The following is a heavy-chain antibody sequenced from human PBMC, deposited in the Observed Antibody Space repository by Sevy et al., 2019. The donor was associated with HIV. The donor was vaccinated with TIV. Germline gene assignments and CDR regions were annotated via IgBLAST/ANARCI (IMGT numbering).Heavy chain of an antibody. V-gene: IGHV3-7*01. CDR3: ARALAAAASS. CDR1: GFTFSAYW. CDR2: INQGGSEK. J-gene: IGHJ5*02. Sequence: GGSLRLSCAASGFTFSAYWMHWVRQAPGKGLEWLANINQGGSEKYYVDSVKGRFTISRDNAKNSLFLQMNSLRAAVTAVYYCARALAAAASSWGQGALVTVSS. D-gene: IGHD6-13*01.